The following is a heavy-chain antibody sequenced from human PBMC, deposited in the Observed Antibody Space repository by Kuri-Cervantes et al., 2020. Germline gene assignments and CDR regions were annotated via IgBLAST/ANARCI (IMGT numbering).Heavy chain of an antibody. CDR1: GGSISSYY. CDR2: IYHSGST. V-gene: IGHV4-30-2*01. J-gene: IGHJ3*02. Sequence: LRLSCTVSGGSISSYYWSWIRQPPGKGLEWIGYIYHSGSTYYNPSLKSRVTISVDRSKNQFSLKLSSVTAADTAVYYCAREDGYELDAFDIWGQGTMVTVPS. D-gene: IGHD5-24*01. CDR3: AREDGYELDAFDI.